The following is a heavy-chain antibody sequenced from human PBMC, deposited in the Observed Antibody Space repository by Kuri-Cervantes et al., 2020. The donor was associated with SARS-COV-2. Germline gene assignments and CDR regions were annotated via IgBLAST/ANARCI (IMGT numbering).Heavy chain of an antibody. Sequence: QTPSLPRAASGFAFSSFSMNWFRQPSGKGLGWIGSNYYSGSNYYNPSLKSRVTISVDTSKNQFSLKLSSVTAADAAVYYCARRPWGITIFGVVTSDGFDIWGQGTMVTVSS. CDR1: GFAFSSFS. V-gene: IGHV4-39*01. D-gene: IGHD3-3*01. CDR2: NYYSGSN. CDR3: ARRPWGITIFGVVTSDGFDI. J-gene: IGHJ3*02.